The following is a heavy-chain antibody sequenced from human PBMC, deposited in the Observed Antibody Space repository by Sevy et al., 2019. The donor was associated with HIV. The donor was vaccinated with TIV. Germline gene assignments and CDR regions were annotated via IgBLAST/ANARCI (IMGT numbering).Heavy chain of an antibody. Sequence: VKVSCKASGYSFTDYYMHWVRQAPGQGLEWMAWINPKNDVTNYAQKFQGRVTMTRDTSTSTAYMELTRLRSDDTAVYYCARARRVTTVYYYYGMDVWGQGTTVTVSS. J-gene: IGHJ6*02. CDR3: ARARRVTTVYYYYGMDV. CDR1: GYSFTDYY. CDR2: INPKNDVT. D-gene: IGHD5-18*01. V-gene: IGHV1-2*02.